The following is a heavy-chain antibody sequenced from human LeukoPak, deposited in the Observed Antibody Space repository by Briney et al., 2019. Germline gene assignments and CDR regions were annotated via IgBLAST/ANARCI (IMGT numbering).Heavy chain of an antibody. D-gene: IGHD5-24*01. CDR1: GGSFSGYY. V-gene: IGHV4-34*01. CDR3: ARDNTYYYYYGMDV. J-gene: IGHJ6*02. Sequence: PSETLSLTCAVYGGSFSGYYWSWIRQPPGKGLEWIGEINHSGSTNYNPSLKSRVTISVDTSKNQFSLKLSSVTAADTAVYYCARDNTYYYYYGMDVWGQGTRSPSP. CDR2: INHSGST.